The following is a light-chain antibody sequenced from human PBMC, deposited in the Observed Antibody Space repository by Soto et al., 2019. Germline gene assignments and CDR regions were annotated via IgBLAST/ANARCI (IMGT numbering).Light chain of an antibody. J-gene: IGLJ3*02. V-gene: IGLV1-44*01. Sequence: QSVLTQPPSASGTPGQRVTISCSGSSSNIGSNTVNWYQQLPGTAPKLLIYSNNQRPSGVPDRFSGSKSGTSASLAISGLQSEDEADYYCAAWDDSLIWVFGGGTKLTVL. CDR1: SSNIGSNT. CDR2: SNN. CDR3: AAWDDSLIWV.